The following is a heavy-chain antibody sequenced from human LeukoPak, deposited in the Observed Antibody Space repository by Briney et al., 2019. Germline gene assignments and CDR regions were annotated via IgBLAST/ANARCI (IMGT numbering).Heavy chain of an antibody. CDR1: GGSISSYY. CDR2: IYNSGST. J-gene: IGHJ3*02. V-gene: IGHV4-59*08. D-gene: IGHD6-25*01. Sequence: SEPLSLTFPVSGGSISSYYWSWIRPPPGKGLECIGYIYNSGSTNYNPSLKSRVSISVDTSKNQFSLKLSSVTAADTAVYYCARSAIDAFDIWGQGTMVTVSS. CDR3: ARSAIDAFDI.